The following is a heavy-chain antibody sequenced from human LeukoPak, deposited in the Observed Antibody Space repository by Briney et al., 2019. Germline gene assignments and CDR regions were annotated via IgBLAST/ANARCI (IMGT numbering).Heavy chain of an antibody. Sequence: ASVKVSCKASGYTFTGYYMHWVRQAPGQGLEWMGWINPNSGGTNYAQKFQGRDTMTRDTSISTAYMELSRLRSDDTAVYYCARAETLAYCGGDCYTSFLLFDYSGQGTLVTVSS. CDR1: GYTFTGYY. V-gene: IGHV1-2*02. D-gene: IGHD2-21*01. J-gene: IGHJ4*02. CDR2: INPNSGGT. CDR3: ARAETLAYCGGDCYTSFLLFDY.